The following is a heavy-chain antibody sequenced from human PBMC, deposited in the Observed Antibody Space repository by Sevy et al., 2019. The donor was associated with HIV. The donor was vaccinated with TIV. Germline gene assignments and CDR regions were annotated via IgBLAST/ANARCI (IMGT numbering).Heavy chain of an antibody. D-gene: IGHD2-15*01. CDR1: GYSLSKLS. Sequence: ASVKVSCKVFGYSLSKLSMHWVRQAPGKGLEWMGSLDPGNGEITYAQTLQGRVTMTEDTSTDTAYMELSSLTSEDTATYYCATVGLGYYSGSSYYQGDWFDPWGQGTLVTDSS. CDR3: ATVGLGYYSGSSYYQGDWFDP. CDR2: LDPGNGEI. V-gene: IGHV1-24*01. J-gene: IGHJ5*02.